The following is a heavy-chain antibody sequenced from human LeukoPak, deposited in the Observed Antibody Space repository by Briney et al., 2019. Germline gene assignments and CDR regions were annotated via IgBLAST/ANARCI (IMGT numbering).Heavy chain of an antibody. V-gene: IGHV4-34*01. Sequence: KPSETLSLTCAVYGGSFSGYYWSWIRQPPGKGLEWIGEINHSGSTNYNPSLKSRVTISVDTSKNQFSLKLSSVTAADTAVYYCATKGSSRALRGAFDIWGQGTMVTVSS. CDR3: ATKGSSRALRGAFDI. CDR2: INHSGST. D-gene: IGHD6-13*01. CDR1: GGSFSGYY. J-gene: IGHJ3*02.